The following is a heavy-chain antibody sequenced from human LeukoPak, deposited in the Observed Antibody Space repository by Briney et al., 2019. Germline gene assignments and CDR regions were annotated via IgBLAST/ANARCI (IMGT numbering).Heavy chain of an antibody. D-gene: IGHD3-22*01. V-gene: IGHV4-34*01. Sequence: SETLSLTCAVYGGSFSGYYWSWIRQPPGKGLEWIGEINHSGSTNYNPSLKSRVTISVDTSKNQFSLKLSTMTAADTAVYYCARGIRYYDSSGPIDYWGQGTLVTVSS. CDR1: GGSFSGYY. J-gene: IGHJ4*02. CDR3: ARGIRYYDSSGPIDY. CDR2: INHSGST.